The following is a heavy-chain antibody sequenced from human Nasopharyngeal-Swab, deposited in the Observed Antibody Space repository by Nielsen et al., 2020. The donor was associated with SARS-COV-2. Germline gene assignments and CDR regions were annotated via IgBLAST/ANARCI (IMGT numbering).Heavy chain of an antibody. J-gene: IGHJ6*02. Sequence: WIRQPPGKGLEWVSSIGRYGTDIFHADSVKGRFTISRDNAKNSLYLQMNSLRAEDTAVYYCARDGLDYDFWSAYFMDVWGQGTTVTVSS. CDR3: ARDGLDYDFWSAYFMDV. CDR2: IGRYGTDI. V-gene: IGHV3-21*01. D-gene: IGHD3-3*01.